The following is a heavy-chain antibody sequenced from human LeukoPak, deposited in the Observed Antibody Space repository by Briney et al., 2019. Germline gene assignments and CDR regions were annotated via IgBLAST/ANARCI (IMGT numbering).Heavy chain of an antibody. CDR1: GFTFSTYA. CDR2: ISGSGDST. Sequence: GGSLRLSCAASGFTFSTYAMSWVRQAPGKGLEWVSDISGSGDSTHYADSVKGRFTISRDNSKNTLYLQMSSLRVEDTAVYYCAKGPPDSSNWYKRTEGWGQGTLVTVSS. CDR3: AKGPPDSSNWYKRTEG. J-gene: IGHJ4*02. D-gene: IGHD6-13*01. V-gene: IGHV3-23*01.